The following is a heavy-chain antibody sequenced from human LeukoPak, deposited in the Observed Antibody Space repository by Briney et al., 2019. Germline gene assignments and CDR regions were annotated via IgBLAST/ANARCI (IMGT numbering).Heavy chain of an antibody. D-gene: IGHD3-3*01. CDR3: ARGYDFWSGPQYPDY. V-gene: IGHV4-39*01. J-gene: IGHJ4*02. CDR2: IDYSGST. Sequence: SETLSLTCTVSGGSISSSSYYWGWIRQPPGKGLEWIGSIDYSGSTYYNPSLKSRVTISVDTSTNQVYLKLSSVTAAATAVYYCARGYDFWSGPQYPDYWGQGTLVTVSS. CDR1: GGSISSSSYY.